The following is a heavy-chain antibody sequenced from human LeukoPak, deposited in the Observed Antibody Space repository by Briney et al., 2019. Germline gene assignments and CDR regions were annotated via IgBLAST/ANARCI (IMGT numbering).Heavy chain of an antibody. D-gene: IGHD3-3*01. V-gene: IGHV3-7*01. CDR1: GFTFSSYW. CDR2: IKQDASQE. Sequence: GGSLRLSCAASGFTFSSYWMSWVRQAPGKGPEWVAHIKQDASQEYHVDSVEGRFTISRDNAKNSLYLQMNSLRAEDTAVYYCARGVVYPAWSGPHWSDYWGQGALVTVSS. J-gene: IGHJ4*02. CDR3: ARGVVYPAWSGPHWSDY.